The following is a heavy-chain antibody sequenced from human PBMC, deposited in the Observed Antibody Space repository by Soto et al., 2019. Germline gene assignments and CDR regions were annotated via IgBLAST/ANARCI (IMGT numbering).Heavy chain of an antibody. J-gene: IGHJ4*02. V-gene: IGHV1-18*01. CDR2: ISAYNGNT. CDR1: GYTFTSYD. D-gene: IGHD2-2*01. Sequence: ASVTVSCQASGYTFTSYDINWVRQATGQGLEWMGWISAYNGNTNYAQKLQGRVTMTTDTSTSTAYMELRSLRSDDTAVYYCARAEGWEYQLLHDYWGQGTLVTVSS. CDR3: ARAEGWEYQLLHDY.